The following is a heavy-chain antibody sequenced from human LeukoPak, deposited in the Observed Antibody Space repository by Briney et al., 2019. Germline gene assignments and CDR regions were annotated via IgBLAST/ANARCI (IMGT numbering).Heavy chain of an antibody. CDR2: IYHSGST. CDR3: ARTHLDYDFWSGYPNGGAFDI. D-gene: IGHD3-3*01. Sequence: SETLSLTCTFSGYSISSGYYWGWIRQPPGKGLEWIGSIYHSGSTYYNPSLKSRVTISVDTSKNQFSLKLSSVTAADTAVYYCARTHLDYDFWSGYPNGGAFDIWGQGTMVTVSS. CDR1: GYSISSGYY. V-gene: IGHV4-38-2*02. J-gene: IGHJ3*02.